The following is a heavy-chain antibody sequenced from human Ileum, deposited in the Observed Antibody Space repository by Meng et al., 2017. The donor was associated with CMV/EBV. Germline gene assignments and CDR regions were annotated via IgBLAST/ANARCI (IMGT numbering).Heavy chain of an antibody. CDR2: ISSSSSYI. V-gene: IGHV3-21*01. D-gene: IGHD2-2*01. Sequence: ETLSLTCTVSGGSVSSGSYYWSWIRQAPGKGLEWVSSISSSSSYIYYADSVKGRFTISRDNAKNSLYLQMNSLRAEDTAVYYCGGGVGSTSWDYYYGMDVWGQGTTVTVSS. CDR1: GGSVSSGSYY. J-gene: IGHJ6*02. CDR3: GGGVGSTSWDYYYGMDV.